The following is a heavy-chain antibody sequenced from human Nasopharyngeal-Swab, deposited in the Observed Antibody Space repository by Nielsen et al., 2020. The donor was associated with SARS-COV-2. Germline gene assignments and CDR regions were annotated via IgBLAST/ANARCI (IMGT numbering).Heavy chain of an antibody. CDR1: GGSISSSYW. J-gene: IGHJ6*03. CDR3: TRARGYCSAVRCYDYYYMDV. V-gene: IGHV4-4*02. Sequence: SETLSLTCAVSGGSISSSYWWTWVRQAPGKGLQWIAEIYHSGDTTYNPSLKSRATISLDKSKNLFSLNLKSVTAADTAFYYCTRARGYCSAVRCYDYYYMDVWGKGLTVTVSS. CDR2: IYHSGDT. D-gene: IGHD2-15*01.